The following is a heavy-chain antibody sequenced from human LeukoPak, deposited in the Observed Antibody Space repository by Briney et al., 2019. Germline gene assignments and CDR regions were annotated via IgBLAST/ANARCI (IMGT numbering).Heavy chain of an antibody. Sequence: ASVKVSCKASGGTFSSYAISWVRQAPGQGLEWMGRIIPILGIANYAQKFQGRVTITADKSTSTAYMELSSLRSEDTAVYYCASGGYSYGFDYWGQGTLVTVSS. CDR2: IIPILGIA. J-gene: IGHJ4*02. CDR3: ASGGYSYGFDY. CDR1: GGTFSSYA. V-gene: IGHV1-69*04. D-gene: IGHD5-18*01.